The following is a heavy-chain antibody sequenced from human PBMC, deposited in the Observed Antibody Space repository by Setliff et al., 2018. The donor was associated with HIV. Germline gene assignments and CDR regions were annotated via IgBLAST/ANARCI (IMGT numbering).Heavy chain of an antibody. V-gene: IGHV6-1*01. CDR3: ARGSYGSVLL. CDR2: TYYRSKVYN. D-gene: IGHD6-19*01. J-gene: IGHJ4*02. Sequence: SQTLSLTCALSGDSVSSNSAGWNWIRQSPSRGLEWLGRTYYRSKVYNNYAVSVKSRITINPDTSKNQFYLHLNSVTPDDTAVYYCARGSYGSVLLWGQGTLVTVPQ. CDR1: GDSVSSNSAG.